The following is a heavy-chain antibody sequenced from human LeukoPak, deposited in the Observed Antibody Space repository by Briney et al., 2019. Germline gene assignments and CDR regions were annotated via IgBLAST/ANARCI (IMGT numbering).Heavy chain of an antibody. Sequence: GGSLRLSCAASGFTFDDYGMSWVRQAPGKGLEWASGINWNGGSTGYADSVKGRFTISRDNAKNSLYLQMNSLRAEDTAVYYCAKDERSITMIVVVITMFDYWGQGTLVTVSS. CDR2: INWNGGST. D-gene: IGHD3-22*01. J-gene: IGHJ4*02. CDR1: GFTFDDYG. CDR3: AKDERSITMIVVVITMFDY. V-gene: IGHV3-20*04.